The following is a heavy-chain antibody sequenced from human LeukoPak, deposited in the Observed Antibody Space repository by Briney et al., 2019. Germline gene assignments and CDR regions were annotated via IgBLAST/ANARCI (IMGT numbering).Heavy chain of an antibody. Sequence: QPGGSLRLSCAASGFTFSSYGMHWVRQAPGEGLEWVAVISYDGSNKYYADSVKGRFTISRDDSKNTLYLQMNSLRAEDTAVYYCAKSSATYSSGWADSWGQGSLVTVSS. CDR2: ISYDGSNK. CDR3: AKSSATYSSGWADS. CDR1: GFTFSSYG. J-gene: IGHJ5*01. V-gene: IGHV3-30*18. D-gene: IGHD6-19*01.